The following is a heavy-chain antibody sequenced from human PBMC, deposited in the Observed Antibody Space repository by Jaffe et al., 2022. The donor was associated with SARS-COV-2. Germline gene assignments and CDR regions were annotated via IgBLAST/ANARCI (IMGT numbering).Heavy chain of an antibody. CDR3: ATDWRHTYGSNRMAV. V-gene: IGHV3-11*06. J-gene: IGHJ6*02. CDR2: IGTSGDYR. D-gene: IGHD3-9*01. Sequence: QVQLVESGGGLVEPGGSLRLSCAASGFTFSDFHMTWIRQAPGKGLEYVAHIGTSGDYRDYADSVKGRFTISRDNAKSSLYLQLGSLRDEDTAVYYCATDWRHTYGSNRMAVWGQGTTVTVSS. CDR1: GFTFSDFH.